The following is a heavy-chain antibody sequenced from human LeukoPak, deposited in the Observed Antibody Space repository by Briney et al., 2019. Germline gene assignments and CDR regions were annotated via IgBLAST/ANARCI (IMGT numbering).Heavy chain of an antibody. CDR2: INHSGST. CDR1: GGPFSGYY. D-gene: IGHD2-2*02. CDR3: ARGSWRAKVVVVPAAIRGVWFDP. J-gene: IGHJ5*02. V-gene: IGHV4-34*01. Sequence: PSETLSLTCAVYGGPFSGYYWSWIRQPPGKGLEWIGEINHSGSTNYNPSLKSRVTISVDTSKNQFSLKLSSVTAADTAVYYCARGSWRAKVVVVPAAIRGVWFDPWGQGTLVTVSS.